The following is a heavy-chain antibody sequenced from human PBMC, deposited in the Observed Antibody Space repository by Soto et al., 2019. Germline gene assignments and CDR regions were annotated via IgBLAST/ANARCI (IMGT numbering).Heavy chain of an antibody. Sequence: GGSLRLSCAVSGFTSSSYALSWVRQAPGKGLEWVSGISGRGESTFYADSVKGRFTVSRDNFKNTLYLQMNSLRAEDTAIYYCAKSATTVTTGNYFDCWGQGTLVTVSS. D-gene: IGHD4-17*01. CDR3: AKSATTVTTGNYFDC. V-gene: IGHV3-23*01. CDR2: ISGRGEST. CDR1: GFTSSSYA. J-gene: IGHJ4*02.